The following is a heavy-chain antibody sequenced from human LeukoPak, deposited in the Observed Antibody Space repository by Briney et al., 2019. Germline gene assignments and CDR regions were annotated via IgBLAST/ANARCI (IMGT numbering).Heavy chain of an antibody. D-gene: IGHD1-20*01. CDR3: ARDLGITRSYGNYHFDY. Sequence: SVKVSCKASGGTFSSYAISWVRQAPRQGLEWMGMIIPIFGTPNYAQKFQGRVTITTDESTSTAYMELSSLRSEDTAVYYCARDLGITRSYGNYHFDYWGPGTLVTVSP. CDR1: GGTFSSYA. V-gene: IGHV1-69*05. CDR2: IIPIFGTP. J-gene: IGHJ4*02.